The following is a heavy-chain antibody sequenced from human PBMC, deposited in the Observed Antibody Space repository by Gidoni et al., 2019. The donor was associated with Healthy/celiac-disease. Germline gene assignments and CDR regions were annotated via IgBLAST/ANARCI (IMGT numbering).Heavy chain of an antibody. CDR1: GGSFSGYY. D-gene: IGHD6-19*01. V-gene: IGHV4-34*01. Sequence: QVQLQQWGAGLLKLSETLSLTCAVYGGSFSGYYWSWIRQPPGKGLEWIGEINHSGSTNYNPSLKSRVTISVDTSKNQFSLKLSSVTAADTAVYYCARGRRRAVAGRWDYWGQGTLVTVSS. J-gene: IGHJ4*02. CDR3: ARGRRRAVAGRWDY. CDR2: INHSGST.